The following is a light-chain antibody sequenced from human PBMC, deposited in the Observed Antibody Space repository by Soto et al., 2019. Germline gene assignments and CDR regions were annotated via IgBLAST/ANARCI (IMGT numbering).Light chain of an antibody. CDR2: DVC. Sequence: AIQLPQSPSSLSASVGDRVTITCRASQGIDSCLAWYQQKPGKAPKLLISDVCTLQSGVPLRFSGGGSGTDVTLTIDNLQPEDFANYYCQPYSNTLRPFG. CDR1: QGIDSC. V-gene: IGKV1D-13*01. J-gene: IGKJ4*01. CDR3: QPYSNTLRP.